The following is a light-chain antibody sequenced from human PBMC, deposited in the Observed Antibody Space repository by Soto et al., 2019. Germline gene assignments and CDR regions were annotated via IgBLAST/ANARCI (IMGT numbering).Light chain of an antibody. Sequence: EIGMTQSPATLSVSPGERATLSCRASQSVSSNLAWYQQKPGQAPRLLIYGASTRATGIPARFSGSGSGTEFTLTISSLQYEDFAVYYCQQYNNWGTFGQGTKVEIK. CDR1: QSVSSN. V-gene: IGKV3-15*01. J-gene: IGKJ1*01. CDR3: QQYNNWGT. CDR2: GAS.